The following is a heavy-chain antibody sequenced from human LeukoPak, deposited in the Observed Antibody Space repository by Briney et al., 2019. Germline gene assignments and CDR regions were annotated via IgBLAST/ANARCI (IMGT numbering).Heavy chain of an antibody. CDR1: GYTFTGYY. Sequence: ASVKVSCKASGYTFTGYYMHWVRQAPGQGLEWMGWINPNSGGTNYAQKFQGRVTMTRDTSVSTAYMELSRLRSDDTAVYYCASGPVPAAIWYFDYWGRGTLVTVSS. CDR2: INPNSGGT. V-gene: IGHV1-2*02. J-gene: IGHJ4*02. CDR3: ASGPVPAAIWYFDY. D-gene: IGHD2-2*01.